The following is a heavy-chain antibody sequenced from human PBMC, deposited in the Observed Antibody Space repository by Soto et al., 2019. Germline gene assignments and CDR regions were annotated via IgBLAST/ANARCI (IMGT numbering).Heavy chain of an antibody. D-gene: IGHD3-22*01. CDR2: IYYSGST. Sequence: QVQLQESGPGLVKPSQTLSLTCTVSGGSISSGDYYWSWIRQPPGKGLEWIGYIYYSGSTYYNPSLKSLVTISVDTSKNQFSLKLSSVTAADTAVYYCARGKPYYYDSSGSGYFQHWGQGTLVTVSS. CDR1: GGSISSGDYY. V-gene: IGHV4-30-4*01. J-gene: IGHJ1*01. CDR3: ARGKPYYYDSSGSGYFQH.